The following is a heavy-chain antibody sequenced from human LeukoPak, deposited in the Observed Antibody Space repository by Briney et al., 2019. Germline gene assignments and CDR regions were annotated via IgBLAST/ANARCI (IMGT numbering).Heavy chain of an antibody. CDR3: AIGDYYYDSGRYYPSGDSNYYYYMDV. J-gene: IGHJ6*03. D-gene: IGHD3-10*01. CDR1: GGTFSSYG. Sequence: ASVKVSCKASGGTFSSYGVSWVGQAPGQGLEWMGGIIPIFATPNYAQKFQGRVTISADESTSTAYMELGSLRSEDTAVYYCAIGDYYYDSGRYYPSGDSNYYYYMDVWGKGTTVTISS. V-gene: IGHV1-69*13. CDR2: IIPIFATP.